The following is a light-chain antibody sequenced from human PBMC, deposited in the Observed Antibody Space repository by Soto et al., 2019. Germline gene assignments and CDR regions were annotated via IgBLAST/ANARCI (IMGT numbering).Light chain of an antibody. CDR2: TAS. J-gene: IGKJ3*01. CDR1: QAIRSY. CDR3: QQLNSYPRPFT. Sequence: DIQLTQSPSFLSASVGDRVTITCRASQAIRSYLAWYQQKPGKAPKLLIYTASTLQRGVPSRFSGSGSGTEFTLTISSLQAEDFATYYCQQLNSYPRPFTFGPGTKVDIK. V-gene: IGKV1-9*01.